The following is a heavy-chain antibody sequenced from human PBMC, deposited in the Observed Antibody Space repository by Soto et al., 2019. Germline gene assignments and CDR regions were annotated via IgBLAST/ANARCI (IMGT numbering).Heavy chain of an antibody. Sequence: QLHLVQSGAEVKKAGSSVKVSCKASGGTVSSYAITWVRQAPGKGLEWMGVFIPFFVLAHYAPKFQGRITITADESTSTAYMELSGLTSEDTAIYYCARDVSSDTTGFRGYDLWVQGTQVTVSS. CDR1: GGTVSSYA. J-gene: IGHJ4*02. V-gene: IGHV1-69*01. CDR3: ARDVSSDTTGFRGYDL. CDR2: FIPFFVLA. D-gene: IGHD3-10*01.